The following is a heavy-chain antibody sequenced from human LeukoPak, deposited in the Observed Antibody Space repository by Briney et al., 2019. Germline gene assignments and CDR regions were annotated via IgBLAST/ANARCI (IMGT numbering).Heavy chain of an antibody. CDR2: IKQDGSEK. V-gene: IGHV3-7*02. CDR3: ARVEGGPGFDY. D-gene: IGHD5-24*01. J-gene: IGHJ4*02. CDR1: GFTFSAYW. Sequence: PGGSLRLSCAASGFTFSAYWMSWVRQAPGKGLNWVANIKQDGSEKYYVDSVKGRFTISRDNAKNSLYLQMNSLRAEDSAVYYCARVEGGPGFDYWGQGTLVTVSS.